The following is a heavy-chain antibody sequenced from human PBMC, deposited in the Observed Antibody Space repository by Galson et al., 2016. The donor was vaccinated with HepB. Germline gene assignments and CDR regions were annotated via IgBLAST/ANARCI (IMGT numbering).Heavy chain of an antibody. CDR3: ARGGTEYTLDAFDF. V-gene: IGHV3-21*01. CDR2: ISSSSSYI. Sequence: SLRLSCAASGFTFSSYSMNWVRRAPGKGLEWVSSISSSSSYIFYADSLKGRFTISRDNARNSLYLQMNSLGAEDTAVYYCARGGTEYTLDAFDFWGQGTMVTVSS. D-gene: IGHD3-16*01. CDR1: GFTFSSYS. J-gene: IGHJ3*01.